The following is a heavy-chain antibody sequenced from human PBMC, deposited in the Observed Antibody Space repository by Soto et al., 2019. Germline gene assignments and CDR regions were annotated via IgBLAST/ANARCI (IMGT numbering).Heavy chain of an antibody. D-gene: IGHD2-15*01. Sequence: QVQLQGSGPGQVKPSETLSLTYTVSGDSISDYFYWSWMRQPAGKGLEWIGRIYTDGTTKYNPSLKSRVTLSLDKSTNQFSLRLSSVTAADTAVYYFAREVRGGFTGIFDQWGRGSRVTVSS. CDR1: GDSISDYFY. CDR2: IYTDGTT. V-gene: IGHV4-4*07. J-gene: IGHJ4*02. CDR3: AREVRGGFTGIFDQ.